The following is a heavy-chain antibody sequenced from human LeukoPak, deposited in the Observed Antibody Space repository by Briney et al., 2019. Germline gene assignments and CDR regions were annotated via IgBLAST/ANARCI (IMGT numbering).Heavy chain of an antibody. J-gene: IGHJ4*02. CDR3: ARGTGAVAPLDY. CDR2: ISDSGST. CDR1: GGSLSTHH. D-gene: IGHD6-19*01. Sequence: SETLSLTCVVSGGSLSTHHWSWIRQSPGRGLEWIGYISDSGSTNYNPSLKSRVTISVDTSKNQFSLMLSSVTAADTAVYYCARGTGAVAPLDYWGQGTLVTVSS. V-gene: IGHV4-59*11.